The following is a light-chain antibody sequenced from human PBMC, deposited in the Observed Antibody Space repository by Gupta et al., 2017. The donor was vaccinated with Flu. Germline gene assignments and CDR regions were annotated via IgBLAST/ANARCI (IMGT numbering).Light chain of an antibody. V-gene: IGKV3-20*01. CDR1: QRLRDNY. Sequence: GTLFMSPGDTATLSCRASQRLRDNYLAWYQQKPGQAPRLLIYAASNRATDIPDRFSGSGSGTEFSLTISRLGPEDFGVYYCQQEDRSPLTFGGGTTVE. CDR3: QQEDRSPLT. CDR2: AAS. J-gene: IGKJ4*01.